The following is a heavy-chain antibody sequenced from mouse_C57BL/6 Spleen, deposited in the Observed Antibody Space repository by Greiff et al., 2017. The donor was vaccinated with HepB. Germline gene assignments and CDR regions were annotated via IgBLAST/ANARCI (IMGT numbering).Heavy chain of an antibody. CDR1: GYTFTDYE. D-gene: IGHD2-2*01. CDR2: IDPETGGT. CDR3: TRYGSDGFFDY. Sequence: VQLQQSGAELVRPGASVTLSCKASGYTFTDYEMHWVKQTPVHGLEWIGAIDPETGGTAYNQKFKGKAILTADKSSSTAYMELRSLTSEDSAVYYCTRYGSDGFFDYWGQGTTLTVSS. V-gene: IGHV1-15*01. J-gene: IGHJ2*01.